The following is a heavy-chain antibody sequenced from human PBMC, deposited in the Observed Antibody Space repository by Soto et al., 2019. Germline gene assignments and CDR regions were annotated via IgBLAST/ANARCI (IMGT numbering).Heavy chain of an antibody. J-gene: IGHJ4*02. CDR3: AKATKRGNYFDY. D-gene: IGHD3-10*01. CDR1: GFTFSIYG. V-gene: IGHV3-30*18. CDR2: ISYDGSNK. Sequence: GGSLRLSCAASGFTFSIYGMHLVRQAPGKGLEWVAVISYDGSNKYYADSVKGRFTISSDNSKNTLYLRMNSLRAEDTAVYYCAKATKRGNYFDYWGQGTLVTVSS.